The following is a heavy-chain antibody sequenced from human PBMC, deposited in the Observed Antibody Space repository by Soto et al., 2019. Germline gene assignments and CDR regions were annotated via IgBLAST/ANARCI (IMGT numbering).Heavy chain of an antibody. V-gene: IGHV1-69*02. CDR1: GGTFSSYT. Sequence: ASVKVSCKASGGTFSSYTISWVRQAPGQGLEWMGRIIPILGIANYAQKFQGRVTITADKSTSTAYMELSSLRSEDTAVYYCARGIFGGVIVNNWFDPWGQGTLVTVSS. CDR3: ARGIFGGVIVNNWFDP. D-gene: IGHD3-16*02. CDR2: IIPILGIA. J-gene: IGHJ5*02.